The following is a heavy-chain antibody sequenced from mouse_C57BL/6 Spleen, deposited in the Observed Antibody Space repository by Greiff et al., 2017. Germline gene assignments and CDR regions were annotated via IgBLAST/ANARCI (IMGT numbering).Heavy chain of an antibody. V-gene: IGHV5-12*01. CDR2: ISNGGGST. CDR1: GFTFSDYY. J-gene: IGHJ4*01. D-gene: IGHD2-3*01. Sequence: EVKLQESGGGLVQPGGSLKLSCAASGFTFSDYYMYWVRQTPEKRLEWVAYISNGGGSTYYPDTVKGRFTISRDNAKNTLYLQMSLLKSEDTAMYYCARLDDGYHYYAMDYWGQGTSVTVSS. CDR3: ARLDDGYHYYAMDY.